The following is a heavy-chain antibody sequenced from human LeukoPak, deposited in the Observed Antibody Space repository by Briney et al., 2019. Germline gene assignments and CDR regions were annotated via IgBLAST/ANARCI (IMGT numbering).Heavy chain of an antibody. CDR2: IRSRAYAETT. Sequence: GGSLRLSCTTSGFDFRDYALSWVRQAPGKGLEWVGFIRSRAYAETTEYAASVKGRFTISKDYSKTIAYLQMNSLKTEDTAVYYCARGGDFGVPAPLGIDAFDFWGQGTMVTVSS. D-gene: IGHD2-2*01. CDR3: ARGGDFGVPAPLGIDAFDF. CDR1: GFDFRDYA. V-gene: IGHV3-49*04. J-gene: IGHJ3*01.